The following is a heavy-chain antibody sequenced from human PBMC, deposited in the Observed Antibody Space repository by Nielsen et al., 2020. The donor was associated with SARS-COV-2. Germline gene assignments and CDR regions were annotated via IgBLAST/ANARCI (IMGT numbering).Heavy chain of an antibody. CDR2: INHSGST. D-gene: IGHD3-22*01. CDR1: GGSFSGYY. J-gene: IGHJ3*02. V-gene: IGHV4-34*01. CDR3: ARGYYDSFGAFDI. Sequence: SETLSLTCAVYGGSFSGYYWSWIRQPPGKGLEWIGEINHSGSTNYNPSLKSRVTISVDTSKNQFSLKLSSVTAADTAVYYCARGYYDSFGAFDIWGQGTMVTVSS.